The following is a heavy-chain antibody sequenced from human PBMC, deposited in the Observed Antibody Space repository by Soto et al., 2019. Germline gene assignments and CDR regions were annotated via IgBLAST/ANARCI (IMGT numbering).Heavy chain of an antibody. V-gene: IGHV4-59*01. CDR2: VYYDGST. CDR1: GDSISYYV. CDR3: VSYDRQSGRYVLDY. Sequence: PSETLSLTCTVSGDSISYYVWSWFRQTPGKGLEWIGYVYYDGSTNYNPSLESRVTMSIDTSKNQFSLKLSSVIAADTAVYYCVSYDRQSGRYVLDYLGQGTLVTVSS. J-gene: IGHJ4*02. D-gene: IGHD3-10*01.